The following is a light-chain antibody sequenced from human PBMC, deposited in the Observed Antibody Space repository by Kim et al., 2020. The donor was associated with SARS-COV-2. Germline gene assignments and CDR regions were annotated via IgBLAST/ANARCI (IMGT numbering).Light chain of an antibody. CDR1: PGAVTSGHY. CDR3: LLSYGGSRV. Sequence: PGGTVTLPCGSSPGAVTSGHYSYWFQQKPGQAPKTLIYHTNNKLSWTPARFSGSLLGGKAALTLSGAQPEDEAEYYCLLSYGGSRVFGGGTQLTVL. J-gene: IGLJ2*01. V-gene: IGLV7-46*01. CDR2: HTN.